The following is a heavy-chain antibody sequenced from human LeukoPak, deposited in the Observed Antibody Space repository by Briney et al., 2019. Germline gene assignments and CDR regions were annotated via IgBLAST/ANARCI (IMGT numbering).Heavy chain of an antibody. D-gene: IGHD6-19*01. Sequence: PSETLSLTCAVYGGSFSGYYWSWIRQPPGKGLEWIGYIYYSGSTNYNPSLKSRVTISVDTSKNQFSLKLSSVTAADTAVYYCARDVVGNIAVAGNYYYGMDVWGQGTTVTVSS. CDR3: ARDVVGNIAVAGNYYYGMDV. J-gene: IGHJ6*02. V-gene: IGHV4-59*01. CDR1: GGSFSGYY. CDR2: IYYSGST.